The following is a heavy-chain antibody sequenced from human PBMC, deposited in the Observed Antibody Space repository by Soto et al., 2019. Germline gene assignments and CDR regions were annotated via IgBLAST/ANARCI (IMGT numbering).Heavy chain of an antibody. V-gene: IGHV3-30-3*01. CDR2: ISYDGSNK. CDR3: ARGGYVAQEFLDDGDYEIDY. D-gene: IGHD4-17*01. CDR1: GFTFSSYA. J-gene: IGHJ4*02. Sequence: GGSLRLSCAASGFTFSSYAMHWVRQAPGKGLEWVAVISYDGSNKYYADSVKGRFTISRDNSKNTLYLQMNSLRAEDTAVYYCARGGYVAQEFLDDGDYEIDYWGQGTLVTVSS.